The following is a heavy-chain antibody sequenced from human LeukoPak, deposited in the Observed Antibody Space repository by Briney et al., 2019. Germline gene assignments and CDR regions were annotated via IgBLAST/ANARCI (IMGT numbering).Heavy chain of an antibody. J-gene: IGHJ4*02. CDR3: ARGSGYYDTASFSFVDN. CDR1: GDSVSSDSAA. D-gene: IGHD3-22*01. V-gene: IGHV6-1*01. Sequence: SQTLSLTCAISGDSVSSDSAAWNWIRQSPSRGLEWLGRTYYRAQWFLDYAVSVKTRITIKSDTSRNQFSLEPNSVTPEDTGVYYCARGSGYYDTASFSFVDNWGQGTLVTVSS. CDR2: TYYRAQWFL.